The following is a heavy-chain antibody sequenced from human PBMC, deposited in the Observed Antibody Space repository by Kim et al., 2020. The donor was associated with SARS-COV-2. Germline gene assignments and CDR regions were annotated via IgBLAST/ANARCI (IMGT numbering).Heavy chain of an antibody. CDR2: ISAYNGNT. J-gene: IGHJ5*02. CDR3: ARAEITMIVVVMTPNWFDP. D-gene: IGHD3-22*01. Sequence: ASVKVSCKASGYTFTSYGISWVRQAPGQGLEWMGWISAYNGNTNYAQKLQGRVTMTTDTSTSTAYMELRSLRSDDTAVYYCARAEITMIVVVMTPNWFDPWGQGTLVTVSS. V-gene: IGHV1-18*01. CDR1: GYTFTSYG.